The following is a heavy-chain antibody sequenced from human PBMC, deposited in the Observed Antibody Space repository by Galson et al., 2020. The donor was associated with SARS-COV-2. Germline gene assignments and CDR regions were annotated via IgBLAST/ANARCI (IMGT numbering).Heavy chain of an antibody. V-gene: IGHV3-21*01. D-gene: IGHD3-22*01. Sequence: GESLKISCAASRFTFSSYSMNWVRQAPGKGLEWVSSISSSSIYIYYADSVKGRFTISRDNAKNSLYLQMNSLRAEDTAVYYCARDDVYYYDSSEYMDVWGKGTTVTVSS. J-gene: IGHJ6*03. CDR2: ISSSSIYI. CDR1: RFTFSSYS. CDR3: ARDDVYYYDSSEYMDV.